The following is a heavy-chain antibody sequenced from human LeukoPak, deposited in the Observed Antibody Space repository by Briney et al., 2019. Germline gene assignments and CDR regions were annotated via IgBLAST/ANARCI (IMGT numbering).Heavy chain of an antibody. Sequence: ASVKVSCKASGYTFTGYYLFWVRQAPGQGLEWMGWIHPNSGDTTYAQKFQGRVTMTRDTSISTAYMELSSLRSDDTAVYYCTREDYWGQGTLVTVSS. CDR2: IHPNSGDT. CDR3: TREDY. J-gene: IGHJ4*02. CDR1: GYTFTGYY. V-gene: IGHV1-2*02.